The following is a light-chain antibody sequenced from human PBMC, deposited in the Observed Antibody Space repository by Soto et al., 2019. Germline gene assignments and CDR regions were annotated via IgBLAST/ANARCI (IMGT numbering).Light chain of an antibody. J-gene: IGKJ5*01. CDR1: QSFRGL. CDR2: DAY. CDR3: QQRHMWPIT. V-gene: IGKV3-11*01. Sequence: EVVLTQSPVTLSLSPGERAXXSCRASQSFRGLLAWYQQKPGQAPRXXIYDAYNRATGIPPRFSGSGSGTDFTLTISSLEPEDSAVYYCQQRHMWPITFGQGTRLEIK.